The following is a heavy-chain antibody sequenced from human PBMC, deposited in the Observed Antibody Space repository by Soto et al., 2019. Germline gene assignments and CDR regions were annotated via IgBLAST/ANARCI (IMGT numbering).Heavy chain of an antibody. D-gene: IGHD6-13*01. CDR1: GFTFSSYA. V-gene: IGHV3-23*01. Sequence: EVQLLESGGGLVQPGGSLRLSCAASGFTFSSYAMSWVRQAPGKGLEWVSAISGSGGSTYYADSVKGRFTISREHSKNTLYLQMNSLRAEDTAVYYCAKVRIAAAGIVGYYYGMDVWGQGTTVTVSS. CDR3: AKVRIAAAGIVGYYYGMDV. J-gene: IGHJ6*02. CDR2: ISGSGGST.